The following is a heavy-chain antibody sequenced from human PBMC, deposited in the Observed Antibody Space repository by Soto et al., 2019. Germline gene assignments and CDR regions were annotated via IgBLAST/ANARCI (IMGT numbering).Heavy chain of an antibody. CDR3: ARKGYDILTGYYSGFDY. V-gene: IGHV4-61*08. CDR2: IYYSGST. J-gene: IGHJ4*02. Sequence: PSETLSHTCSVSGGSISSGGYYWSWIRQHPGKGLEWIGYIYYSGSTNYNPSLKSRVTISVDTSKNQFSLKLSSVTAADTAVYYCARKGYDILTGYYSGFDYWGQGTLVTVSS. CDR1: GGSISSGGYY. D-gene: IGHD3-9*01.